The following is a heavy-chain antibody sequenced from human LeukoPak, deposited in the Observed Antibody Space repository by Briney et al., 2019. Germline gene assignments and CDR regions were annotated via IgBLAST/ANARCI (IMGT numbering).Heavy chain of an antibody. V-gene: IGHV3-53*01. Sequence: GGSLRLSCAASGFTFSDYYMSWVRQAPGKGLEWVSVIYSGGSTYYADSVKGRFTISRDNSKNTLYLQMNSLRAEDTAVYYCARGQGSSSFYYYYYMDVWGKGTTVTVSS. CDR2: IYSGGST. D-gene: IGHD6-6*01. J-gene: IGHJ6*03. CDR3: ARGQGSSSFYYYYYMDV. CDR1: GFTFSDYY.